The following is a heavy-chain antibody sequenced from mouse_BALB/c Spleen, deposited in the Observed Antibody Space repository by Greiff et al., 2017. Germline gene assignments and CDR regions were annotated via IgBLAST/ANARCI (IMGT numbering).Heavy chain of an antibody. Sequence: VQLQQSGAELVRSGASVKLSCTASGFNIKDYYMHWVKQRPEQGLEWIGWIDPYNGGTSYNQKFKGKATLTVDKSSSTAYMHLNSLTSEDSAVYYCARRGYGSSYDVLWFAYWGQGTLVTVSA. CDR1: GFNIKDYY. D-gene: IGHD1-1*01. CDR3: ARRGYGSSYDVLWFAY. J-gene: IGHJ3*01. CDR2: IDPYNGGT. V-gene: IGHV14-4*02.